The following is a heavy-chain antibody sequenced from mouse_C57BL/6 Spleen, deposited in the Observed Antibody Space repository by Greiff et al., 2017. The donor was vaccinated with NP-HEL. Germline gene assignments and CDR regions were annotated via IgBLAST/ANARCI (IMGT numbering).Heavy chain of an antibody. V-gene: IGHV5S21*01. D-gene: IGHD3-2*02. Sequence: EVKLEESGEGLVKPGGSLKLSCAASGFTFSSYAMSWVRQTPEKRLEWVAYISSGGDYIYYADTVKGRFTISRDNARNTLYLQMSSLKSEDTAMYYCTRPLLDSSGYWFAYWGQGTLVTVSA. CDR1: GFTFSSYA. CDR2: ISSGGDYI. J-gene: IGHJ3*01. CDR3: TRPLLDSSGYWFAY.